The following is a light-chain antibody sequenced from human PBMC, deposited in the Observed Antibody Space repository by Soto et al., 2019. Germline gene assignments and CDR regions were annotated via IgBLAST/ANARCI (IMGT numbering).Light chain of an antibody. CDR3: FSFTTDWTHV. CDR1: SSDIGAYNY. J-gene: IGLJ1*01. Sequence: QSVLTQPASVSGSPGQSITISCTGSSSDIGAYNYVSWFQQYPGKAPKLIISEVSNRPSGVSNRFSGSKSGTAASLTISGLQTEDEADYFCFSFTTDWTHVFGTGTKVNV. CDR2: EVS. V-gene: IGLV2-14*01.